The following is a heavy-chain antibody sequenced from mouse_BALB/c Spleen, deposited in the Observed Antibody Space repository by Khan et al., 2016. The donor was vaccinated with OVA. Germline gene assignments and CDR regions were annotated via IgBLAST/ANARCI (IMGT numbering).Heavy chain of an antibody. CDR3: ARNRDGGSYWYFDV. D-gene: IGHD3-3*01. CDR2: MWIGGST. Sequence: VELVESGPGLVAPSQSLSITCTVSGFSLSRYSVHWVRQPPGKGLEWLGIMWIGGSTYYTSALKSRLSISKDNSKSQVFLKMNRLKTDETAMYYCARNRDGGSYWYFDVWGAGTTVTVSS. CDR1: GFSLSRYS. J-gene: IGHJ1*01. V-gene: IGHV2-6-4*01.